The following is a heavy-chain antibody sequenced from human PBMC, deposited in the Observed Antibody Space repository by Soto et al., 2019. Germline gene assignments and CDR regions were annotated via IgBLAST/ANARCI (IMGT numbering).Heavy chain of an antibody. V-gene: IGHV6-1*01. D-gene: IGHD5-12*01. Sequence: SQTLSLTCAISGDSVSSNSAAWNWIRQSPSRGLEWLGRTYYRSKWYNDYAVSVKSRITINPDTSKNQFSLQLNSVTPEDTAVYYCARDGKWLRLGYYYYGMDVWGQGTMVTVSS. CDR2: TYYRSKWYN. CDR1: GDSVSSNSAA. J-gene: IGHJ6*02. CDR3: ARDGKWLRLGYYYYGMDV.